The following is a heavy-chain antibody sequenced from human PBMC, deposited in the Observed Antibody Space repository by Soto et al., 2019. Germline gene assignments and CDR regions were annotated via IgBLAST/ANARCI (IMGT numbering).Heavy chain of an antibody. D-gene: IGHD6-19*01. CDR2: ISGSGGST. CDR1: GFTFSSYA. J-gene: IGHJ5*02. Sequence: GGSLRLSCAASGFTFSSYAMSWVRQAPGKGLEWVSAISGSGGSTYYADSVKGRFTISRDNSKNTLYLQMNSLRAEDTAVYYCAKDRDSSGWYRLADWFDPWGQGTLVTVSS. V-gene: IGHV3-23*01. CDR3: AKDRDSSGWYRLADWFDP.